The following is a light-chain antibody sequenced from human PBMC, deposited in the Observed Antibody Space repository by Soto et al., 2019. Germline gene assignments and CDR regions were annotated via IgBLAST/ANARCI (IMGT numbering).Light chain of an antibody. CDR2: DVS. V-gene: IGLV2-14*03. Sequence: QSALTQPASVSGSPGQWITISCTGTSSDVGAYNRVSWYQQYPGKAPKLIIYDVSNRPSGISNRFSGSKSGSTASLTISGLQLEDEADYYCNSYTTTSSDVFGTGTKVTVL. CDR1: SSDVGAYNR. CDR3: NSYTTTSSDV. J-gene: IGLJ1*01.